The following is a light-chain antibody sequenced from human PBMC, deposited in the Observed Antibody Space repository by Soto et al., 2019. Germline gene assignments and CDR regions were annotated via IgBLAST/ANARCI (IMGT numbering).Light chain of an antibody. Sequence: QSVLTQPASVSGSPGQSITISCTGTSSDVGSYNLVSCYQQHPGKAPKLMIYEVSKRPSGLSNRFSGSKSGNTASLTISGLQAEHEADYYCCSYAGSSTWVFGGGTKLTVL. J-gene: IGLJ3*02. CDR2: EVS. CDR3: CSYAGSSTWV. CDR1: SSDVGSYNL. V-gene: IGLV2-23*02.